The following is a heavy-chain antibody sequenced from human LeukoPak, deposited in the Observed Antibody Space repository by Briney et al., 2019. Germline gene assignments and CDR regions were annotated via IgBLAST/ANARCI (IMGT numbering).Heavy chain of an antibody. CDR1: GFTFSSYA. Sequence: PGGSLRLSCAASGFTFSSYAMHWVRQAPGKGLEWVAVISYDGSNKYYADSVKGRFTISRDNSKNTLYLQMNSLRAEDTAVYYCARDQVSFGGARYFDYWGQGTLVTVSS. CDR2: ISYDGSNK. CDR3: ARDQVSFGGARYFDY. V-gene: IGHV3-30-3*01. J-gene: IGHJ4*02. D-gene: IGHD1-26*01.